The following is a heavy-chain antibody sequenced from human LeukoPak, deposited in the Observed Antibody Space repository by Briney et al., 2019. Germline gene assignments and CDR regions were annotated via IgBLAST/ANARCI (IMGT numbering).Heavy chain of an antibody. V-gene: IGHV3-64*01. CDR3: ARARLQYNWNYALTGSFDP. CDR1: GFTFSSYG. Sequence: GSLRLSCAASGFTFSSYGMHWVRQAPGKGLEYVSAISSNGGSTYYANSVKGRFTISRDNSKNTLYLQMGSLRAEDMAVYYCARARLQYNWNYALTGSFDPWGQGTLVTVSS. D-gene: IGHD1-7*01. J-gene: IGHJ5*02. CDR2: ISSNGGST.